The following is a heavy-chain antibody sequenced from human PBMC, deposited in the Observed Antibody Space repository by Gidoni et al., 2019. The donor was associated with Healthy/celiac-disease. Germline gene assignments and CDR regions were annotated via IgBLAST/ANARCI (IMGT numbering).Heavy chain of an antibody. V-gene: IGHV4-34*01. CDR3: ARSPPSHTDWYFDL. J-gene: IGHJ2*01. CDR2: INHSGST. Sequence: QVQLQQWGAGLLKPSETLSLTCAVYGGSFSGYYWSWIRQPPGKGLEWIGEINHSGSTNYNPSLKSRVTISVDTSKNQFSLKLSSVTAADTAVYYCARSPPSHTDWYFDLWGRGTLVTVSS. CDR1: GGSFSGYY.